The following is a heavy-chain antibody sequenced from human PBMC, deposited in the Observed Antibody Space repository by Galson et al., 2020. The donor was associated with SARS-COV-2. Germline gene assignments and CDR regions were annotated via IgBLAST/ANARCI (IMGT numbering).Heavy chain of an antibody. Sequence: ASVTVSCKASRYTFTDYYMHWVRQAPGQGLEWMGWINPNSGGTNYAQKFQGRVTMTRDTSISTAYMELSRLRSDDTAVYYCARDRNWNYDNGRDVWGQGTTVTVSS. D-gene: IGHD1-1*01. J-gene: IGHJ6*02. CDR2: INPNSGGT. CDR3: ARDRNWNYDNGRDV. CDR1: RYTFTDYY. V-gene: IGHV1-2*02.